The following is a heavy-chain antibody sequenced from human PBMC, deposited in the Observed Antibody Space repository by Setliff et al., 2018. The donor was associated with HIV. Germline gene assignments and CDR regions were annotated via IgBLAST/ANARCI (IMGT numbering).Heavy chain of an antibody. CDR2: IYYSGST. CDR1: GGSISSSSYY. J-gene: IGHJ5*02. Sequence: LSLTCTVSGGSISSSSYYWGWIRQPPGKGLEWIGSIYYSGSTYYNPSLKSRVTISVDTSKNQLSLKLYSVTAADTAVYYCATSRVVVLRFDPWGQGTLVTVSS. CDR3: ATSRVVVLRFDP. V-gene: IGHV4-39*07. D-gene: IGHD3-22*01.